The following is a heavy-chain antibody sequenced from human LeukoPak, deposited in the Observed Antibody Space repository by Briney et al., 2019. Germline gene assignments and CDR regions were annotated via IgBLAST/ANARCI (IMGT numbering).Heavy chain of an antibody. CDR1: GFTVSSNY. CDR3: ARGHYDFWSGDNWFDP. D-gene: IGHD3-3*01. J-gene: IGHJ5*02. Sequence: GGSLGLSCAASGFTVSSNYMSWVRQAPGKGLEWVSVIYSGGSTYYADSVKGRFTISRDNSKNTLYLQMNSLRAEDTAVYYCARGHYDFWSGDNWFDPWGQGTLVTVSS. V-gene: IGHV3-53*01. CDR2: IYSGGST.